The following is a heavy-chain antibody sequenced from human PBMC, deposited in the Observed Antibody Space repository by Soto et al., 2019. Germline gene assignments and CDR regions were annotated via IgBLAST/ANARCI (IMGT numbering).Heavy chain of an antibody. V-gene: IGHV1-69*02. CDR1: GGTFSSYT. CDR2: IIPILGIA. CDR3: ARMTIYDFWSGYFN. J-gene: IGHJ4*02. Sequence: SVKVSCKASGGTFSSYTISWVRQAPGQGLEWMGRIIPILGIANYAQKFQGRVTITADKSTSTAYMELSSLRSEDTAVYYCARMTIYDFWSGYFNWGQGTLVTVSS. D-gene: IGHD3-3*01.